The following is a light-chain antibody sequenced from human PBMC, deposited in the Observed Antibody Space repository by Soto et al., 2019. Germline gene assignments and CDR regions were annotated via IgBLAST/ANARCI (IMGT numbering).Light chain of an antibody. V-gene: IGKV1-9*01. J-gene: IGKJ5*01. CDR3: QQLNDYPLT. CDR2: CAS. CDR1: QGIGNY. Sequence: IQLTQSPSSLSASVGDRVTITCRASQGIGNYLAWYQQRPGKAPKLLIYCASTLQSSVPSRFSGSGSGTAFTLTISSLQPEDCATYYCQQLNDYPLTFGQGTRLEIK.